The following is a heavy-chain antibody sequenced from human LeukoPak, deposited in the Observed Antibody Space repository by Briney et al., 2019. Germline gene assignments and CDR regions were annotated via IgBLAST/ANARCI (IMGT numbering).Heavy chain of an antibody. D-gene: IGHD3-10*01. CDR1: GGSIRSYF. CDR2: IYASGST. V-gene: IGHV4-4*07. Sequence: SETLSLTCTVSGGSIRSYFWSWIRQPAGKGLEWIGRIYASGSTNYNPSLKSRVTISVDTSKNQFSLKMNSVTAADTAVYYCARGQWFRAFWSRGTPVTVSS. J-gene: IGHJ4*02. CDR3: ARGQWFRAF.